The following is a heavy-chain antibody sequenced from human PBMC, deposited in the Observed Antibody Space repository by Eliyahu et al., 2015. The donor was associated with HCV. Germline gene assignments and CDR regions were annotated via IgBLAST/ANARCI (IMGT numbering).Heavy chain of an antibody. Sequence: QVQLVQSGAEVKKPGASVKVSCKASQYTFTLYYVHWVRQAPGQGPEWMGIINPTNGKTSYAQXFQGRVTLSGERSTSIVYMELTSLTSEDTAVYYCARDRGYESWGGYPHDAFNIWGQGTLVTVS. D-gene: IGHD3-3*01. V-gene: IGHV1-46*01. CDR2: INPTNGKT. J-gene: IGHJ3*02. CDR3: ARDRGYESWGGYPHDAFNI. CDR1: QYTFTLYY.